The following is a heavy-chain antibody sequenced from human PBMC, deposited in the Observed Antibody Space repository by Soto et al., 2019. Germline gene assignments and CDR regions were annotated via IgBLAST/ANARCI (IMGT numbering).Heavy chain of an antibody. CDR2: ISSGSSTI. CDR1: GFTFSTYS. J-gene: IGHJ2*01. D-gene: IGHD4-17*01. V-gene: IGHV3-48*01. CDR3: ATYGDYNWYFDL. Sequence: GGSLRLSCTASGFTFSTYSMNWVRQAPGKGLEWVSYISSGSSTIYYADSVKDRFTISRDNAKNSLYLQMNSLRAEDTAVYYCATYGDYNWYFDLWGRGTLVTVSS.